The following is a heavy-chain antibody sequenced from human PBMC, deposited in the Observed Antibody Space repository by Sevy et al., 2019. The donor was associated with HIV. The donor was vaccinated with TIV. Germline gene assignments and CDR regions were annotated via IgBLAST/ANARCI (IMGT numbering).Heavy chain of an antibody. CDR2: ISSSGSTI. D-gene: IGHD6-6*01. Sequence: GGSLRLSCAASGFTFSDYYMSWIRQAPGKGLEWVSYISSSGSTIYYADSVKGRFTISRDNAKNSLYLQMNSLRAEDTAVYYCARNLLIAARYPYYYYGMDVWGQGTTVTVSS. V-gene: IGHV3-11*04. CDR3: ARNLLIAARYPYYYYGMDV. J-gene: IGHJ6*02. CDR1: GFTFSDYY.